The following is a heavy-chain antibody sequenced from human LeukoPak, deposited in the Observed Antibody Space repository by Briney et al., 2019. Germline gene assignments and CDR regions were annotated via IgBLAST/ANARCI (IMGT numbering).Heavy chain of an antibody. CDR3: ARELYGDYVPY. V-gene: IGHV1-2*02. CDR2: INPNSGGT. CDR1: GYTFTGFD. J-gene: IGHJ4*02. D-gene: IGHD4-17*01. Sequence: GASVKVSCKASGYTFTGFDMHWVRQAPGQGLEWVGWINPNSGGTNYAQKFQGRVTMTRDTSISTAYMELSRLRSDDTAVYYCARELYGDYVPYWGQGTLVTVSS.